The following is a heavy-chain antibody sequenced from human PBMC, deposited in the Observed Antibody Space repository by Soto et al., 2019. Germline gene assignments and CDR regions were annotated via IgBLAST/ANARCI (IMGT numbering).Heavy chain of an antibody. J-gene: IGHJ6*02. V-gene: IGHV3-30-3*01. D-gene: IGHD1-1*01. Sequence: GGSLRLSCAASGFTFSSYAMHWVRQAPGKGLEWVAVISYDGSNKYYADSVKGRFTISRDNSKNTLYLQMNSLRAEDTAVYYCARGMEDDDQYYYYGMDVWGQGTTVTVS. CDR2: ISYDGSNK. CDR3: ARGMEDDDQYYYYGMDV. CDR1: GFTFSSYA.